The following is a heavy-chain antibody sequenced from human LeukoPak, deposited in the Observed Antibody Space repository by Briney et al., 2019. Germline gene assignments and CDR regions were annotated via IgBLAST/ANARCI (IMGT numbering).Heavy chain of an antibody. CDR2: IYYSGST. V-gene: IGHV4-59*01. Sequence: PSETLSLTCTVSGGSISSYYWSWIRQPPGKGLEWIGYIYYSGSTDYNPSLKSRVTISVDTSKNQFSLKLSSVTAADTAVYYCARVEGVATIEDWYLDLWGRGTLVTVSS. CDR3: ARVEGVATIEDWYLDL. D-gene: IGHD5-12*01. J-gene: IGHJ2*01. CDR1: GGSISSYY.